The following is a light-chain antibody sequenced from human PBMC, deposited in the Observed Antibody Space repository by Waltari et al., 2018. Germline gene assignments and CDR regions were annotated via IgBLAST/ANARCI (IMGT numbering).Light chain of an antibody. CDR3: SSYTSSSTPLYV. CDR1: SSAVGCYNY. J-gene: IGLJ1*01. V-gene: IGLV2-14*01. CDR2: EVS. Sequence: QSALTQPASVSGPPGQSFTISFTAPSSAVGCYNYFSCSQQHPGKAPKLMIYEVSNRPSGVSNRFSGSKSGNTASLTISGLQAEDEADYYCSSYTSSSTPLYVFGTGTKVTVL.